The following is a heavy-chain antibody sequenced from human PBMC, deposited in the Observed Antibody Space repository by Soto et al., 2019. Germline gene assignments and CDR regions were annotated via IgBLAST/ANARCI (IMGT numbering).Heavy chain of an antibody. CDR2: FDPEDGET. V-gene: IGHV1-24*01. D-gene: IGHD4-17*01. CDR1: GYTLTELS. Sequence: GASVKVSCKVSGYTLTELSMHWVRQAPGKGLEWMGGFDPEDGETIYAQKFQGRVTMTEDTSTVTAYMELSSLRSEDTAVYYCATVHYGDYVFYYYGMDVWGQGTTVTVSS. CDR3: ATVHYGDYVFYYYGMDV. J-gene: IGHJ6*02.